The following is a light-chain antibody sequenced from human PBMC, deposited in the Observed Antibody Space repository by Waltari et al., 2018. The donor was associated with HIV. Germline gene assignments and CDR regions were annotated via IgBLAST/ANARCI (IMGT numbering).Light chain of an antibody. CDR3: SSYTSSSTLV. V-gene: IGLV2-14*01. CDR1: SSDDGGSNY. CDR2: EVS. Sequence: QSALPPPASGSGSPGQSPPIPCPGTSSDDGGSNYVPWYQQYPGKAPKLMISEVSNRPSGVSNRFSGSKSGNTASLTISGLQAEDEADYYCSSYTSSSTLVFGGGSKLTVL. J-gene: IGLJ2*01.